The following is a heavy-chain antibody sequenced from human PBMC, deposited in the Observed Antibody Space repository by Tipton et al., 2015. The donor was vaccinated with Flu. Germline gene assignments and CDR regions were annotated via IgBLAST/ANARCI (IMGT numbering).Heavy chain of an antibody. Sequence: SLTCAVYGGSFSGYYWTWIRQPPGKGLEWIGEINHSGSTNYNPSLKSRVTISVDTSKNQFSLKLSSVTAADTAVYYCARHGREFFYGSGTDYWGQGTLVTVSS. V-gene: IGHV4-34*01. D-gene: IGHD3-10*01. CDR1: GGSFSGYY. J-gene: IGHJ4*02. CDR3: ARHGREFFYGSGTDY. CDR2: INHSGST.